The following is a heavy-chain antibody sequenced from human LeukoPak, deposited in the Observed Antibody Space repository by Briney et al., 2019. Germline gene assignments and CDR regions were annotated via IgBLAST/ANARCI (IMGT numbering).Heavy chain of an antibody. D-gene: IGHD5-18*01. CDR3: ARGQGYSYGYIWFDL. J-gene: IGHJ5*02. Sequence: SVKVSCKASGYTFTGYYMHWVRQAPGQGREWMGGIIPIFGTANYAQKFQGRVTVTADESTSTAYMELSSLRSEDTAVYYCARGQGYSYGYIWFDLWGQGTLVTVSS. CDR1: GYTFTGYY. CDR2: IIPIFGTA. V-gene: IGHV1-69*13.